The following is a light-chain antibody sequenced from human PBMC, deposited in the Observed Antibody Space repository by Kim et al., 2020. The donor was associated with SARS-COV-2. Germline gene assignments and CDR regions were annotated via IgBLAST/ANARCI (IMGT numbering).Light chain of an antibody. Sequence: APGKTASITCGGNNLGSKTVHWYQQKLGQAPVLVIYYSTDRPSGIPERFSGSNAGNTATLTISRVEAGDEADYFCQVWVTNSNHPVFGGGTQLTVL. CDR1: NLGSKT. CDR2: YST. CDR3: QVWVTNSNHPV. V-gene: IGLV3-21*01. J-gene: IGLJ2*01.